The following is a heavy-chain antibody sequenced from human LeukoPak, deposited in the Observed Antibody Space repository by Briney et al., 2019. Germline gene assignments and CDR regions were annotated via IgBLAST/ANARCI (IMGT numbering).Heavy chain of an antibody. CDR2: IWFDGSKE. V-gene: IGHV3-33*01. D-gene: IGHD5/OR15-5a*01. CDR3: ARDPSSTGYYFDS. J-gene: IGHJ4*02. Sequence: GGSLRLSCAASGFSFSSYGFHWVRQAPGKGLEWVALIWFDGSKEYYADSVEGRFTISRDNSKKTLFLQMNSLRAEDTAVYHCARDPSSTGYYFDSWGQETLVTVSS. CDR1: GFSFSSYG.